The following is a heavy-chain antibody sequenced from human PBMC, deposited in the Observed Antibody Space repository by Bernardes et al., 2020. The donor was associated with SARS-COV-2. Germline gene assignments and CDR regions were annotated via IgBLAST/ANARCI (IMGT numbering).Heavy chain of an antibody. J-gene: IGHJ3*01. V-gene: IGHV3-23*01. CDR1: GFTFSSYA. Sequence: GGSLRLSCAASGFTFSSYAMSWFRQTPGKGLEWISAVNSAGTTYYADSVRGRFTAARDNSKNTLYLQMTSLRSEDTAVYYCARVVSGPHVGADAFGVWGRGTTVTVSS. D-gene: IGHD2-21*02. CDR3: ARVVSGPHVGADAFGV. CDR2: VNSAGTT.